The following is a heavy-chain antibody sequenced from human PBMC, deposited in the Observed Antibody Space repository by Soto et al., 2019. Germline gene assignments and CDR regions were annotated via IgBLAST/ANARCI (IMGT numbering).Heavy chain of an antibody. CDR2: LKSKTEGGES. J-gene: IGHJ4*02. D-gene: IGHD4-17*01. CDR1: GFTFDQAW. Sequence: EVHLLESGGGLVEPGGSLTLSCAASGFTFDQAWMNWVRQAPGKGLEWVGRLKSKTEGGESDYDAPVTGRFNIARDDPKNMLYVQMNSLRTEDTAVYCCAMVGYGDYAAVHWGQGTLVTVSS. V-gene: IGHV3-15*07. CDR3: AMVGYGDYAAVH.